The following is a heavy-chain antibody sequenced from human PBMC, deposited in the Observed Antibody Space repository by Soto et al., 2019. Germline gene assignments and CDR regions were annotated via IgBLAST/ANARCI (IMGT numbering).Heavy chain of an antibody. D-gene: IGHD6-19*01. CDR3: AKTPQSSSGWYRQFDY. J-gene: IGHJ4*02. V-gene: IGHV3-23*01. CDR1: GFTFSSYA. CDR2: ISASGGST. Sequence: PGGSLRLSCAASGFTFSSYAMTWVRQAPGKGLEWVSVISASGGSTYYADSVKGRFTISRDNSKNTLYLQMDSLRAEDTAVYYCAKTPQSSSGWYRQFDYWGQGTLVTVSS.